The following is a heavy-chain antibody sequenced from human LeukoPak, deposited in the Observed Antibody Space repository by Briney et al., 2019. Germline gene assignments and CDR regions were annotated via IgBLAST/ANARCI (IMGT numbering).Heavy chain of an antibody. Sequence: GGSLRLSCAASGFTFSAYAMSWVRQAPGKGLEWVSAISGSGGSTYYADSAKGRFSISRDNSKNTLYLQINTLRAEDTALYYCAKARGDYLRRSFDYWGQGALVTASS. CDR3: AKARGDYLRRSFDY. CDR1: GFTFSAYA. V-gene: IGHV3-23*01. CDR2: ISGSGGST. D-gene: IGHD4-17*01. J-gene: IGHJ4*02.